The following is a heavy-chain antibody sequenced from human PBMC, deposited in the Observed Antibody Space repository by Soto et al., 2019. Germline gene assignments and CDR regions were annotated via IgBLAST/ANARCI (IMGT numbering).Heavy chain of an antibody. Sequence: LSLTCAVYGGSFSGYYWSWIRQPPGKGLEWIGEINHSGSTNYNPSLKSRVTISVDTSKNQFSLKLSSVTAADTAVYYCARDPPLAFGGVIAYPDWGQGTLVTVPQ. CDR2: INHSGST. D-gene: IGHD3-16*02. CDR1: GGSFSGYY. V-gene: IGHV4-34*01. CDR3: ARDPPLAFGGVIAYPD. J-gene: IGHJ4*02.